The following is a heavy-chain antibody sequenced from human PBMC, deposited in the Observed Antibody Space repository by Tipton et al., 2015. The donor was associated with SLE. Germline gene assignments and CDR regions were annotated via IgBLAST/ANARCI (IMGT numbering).Heavy chain of an antibody. CDR2: ISGSGGST. CDR1: GFTFSSYS. V-gene: IGHV3-23*01. J-gene: IGHJ3*02. CDR3: ARAGYSYGSDAFDT. D-gene: IGHD5-18*01. Sequence: SLRLSCAASGFTFSSYSMNWVRQAPGKGLEWVSAISGSGGSTYYADSVKGRFTISRDNSKNTLYLQMNSLRAEDTAVYYCARAGYSYGSDAFDTWGQGTMATVSS.